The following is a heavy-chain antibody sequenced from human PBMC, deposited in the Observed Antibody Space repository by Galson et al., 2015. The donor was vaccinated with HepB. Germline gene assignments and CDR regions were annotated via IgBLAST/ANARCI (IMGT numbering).Heavy chain of an antibody. CDR2: ISGSGGST. V-gene: IGHV3-23*01. CDR1: GFTFSSYA. CDR3: AKEGRFAYYYYYRDV. J-gene: IGHJ6*03. D-gene: IGHD3-3*01. Sequence: SLRLSCAASGFTFSSYAMSWVRRAPGKGLEWVSAISGSGGSTYYADSVKGRFTISRDNSKNTLYLQMNSLRAEDTAVYYCAKEGRFAYYYYYRDVWGKGTTVTVSS.